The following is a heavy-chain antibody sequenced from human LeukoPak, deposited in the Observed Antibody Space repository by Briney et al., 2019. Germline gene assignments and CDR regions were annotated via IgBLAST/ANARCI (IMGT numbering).Heavy chain of an antibody. J-gene: IGHJ4*02. V-gene: IGHV1-69*05. CDR3: ARATYYDFWSGYYTGLDY. Sequence: SVKVSCKASGGTFSSYAISWVRQAPGQGLEWMGRIIPIFGTANYAQKFQGRVTITTDESTSTEYMELSSLRPEDTAVYYCARATYYDFWSGYYTGLDYWGQGTLVTVSS. CDR1: GGTFSSYA. CDR2: IIPIFGTA. D-gene: IGHD3-3*01.